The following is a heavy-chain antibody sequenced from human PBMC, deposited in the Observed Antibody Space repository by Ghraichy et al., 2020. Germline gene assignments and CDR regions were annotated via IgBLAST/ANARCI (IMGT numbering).Heavy chain of an antibody. CDR2: IYFSGNT. CDR1: GGSITSSTYY. J-gene: IGHJ3*02. D-gene: IGHD1-7*01. CDR3: ARNKSNGNYVVFDI. V-gene: IGHV4-39*07. Sequence: SETLSLTCTVSGGSITSSTYYWGWIRQPPGKGLEWIGSIYFSGNTYYKLSLKSRVTISVDTSKNQLSLKLTSVTAADTAIYYCARNKSNGNYVVFDIWRQGTMVTVS.